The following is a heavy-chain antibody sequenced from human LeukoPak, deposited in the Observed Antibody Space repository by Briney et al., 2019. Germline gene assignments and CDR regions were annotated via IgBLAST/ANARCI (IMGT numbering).Heavy chain of an antibody. CDR3: ARYGSGIHTLTYYFDY. Sequence: SETLSLTCTVSGGSISSGDYYWSWIRQSPGKGLEWIGYIYYSGSTYYNPSLKSRVTISVDKSKNQFSLKLSSVTAADTAVYYCARYGSGIHTLTYYFDYWGQGTLVTVSS. J-gene: IGHJ4*02. V-gene: IGHV4-30-4*01. CDR1: GGSISSGDYY. D-gene: IGHD3-10*01. CDR2: IYYSGST.